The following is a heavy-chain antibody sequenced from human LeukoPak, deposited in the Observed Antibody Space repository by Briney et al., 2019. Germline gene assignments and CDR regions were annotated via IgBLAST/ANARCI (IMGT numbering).Heavy chain of an antibody. Sequence: GESLKISSTGSAYSSTSYWLGWVRQMPGKGLEWMGIIYPSDTDTRYSPSFQGQVTISADKSISTAYLQWSSLKASDTAMYYCARLSLRYFDCFDYWGQGSLVTVSS. D-gene: IGHD3-9*01. CDR3: ARLSLRYFDCFDY. CDR2: IYPSDTDT. V-gene: IGHV5-51*01. J-gene: IGHJ4*02. CDR1: AYSSTSYW.